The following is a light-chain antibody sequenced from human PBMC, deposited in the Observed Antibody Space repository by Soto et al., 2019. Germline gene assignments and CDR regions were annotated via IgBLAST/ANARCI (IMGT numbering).Light chain of an antibody. J-gene: IGKJ1*01. V-gene: IGKV3-20*01. CDR3: QQYGSLSWT. Sequence: EIVMTQSPATLSVSPGESATLSCRASQNVDSNYLAWYQQKPGQAPRIIIFGASGRATGIPDRFSGSGSGTDFTLTISRLEPEDFAVYYCQQYGSLSWTFGQGTKVDIK. CDR2: GAS. CDR1: QNVDSNY.